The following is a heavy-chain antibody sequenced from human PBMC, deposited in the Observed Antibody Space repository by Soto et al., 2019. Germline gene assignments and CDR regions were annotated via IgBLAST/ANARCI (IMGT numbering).Heavy chain of an antibody. CDR1: GYTFVSYG. V-gene: IGHV1-18*04. J-gene: IGHJ5*02. Sequence: QIQLVQSAAEVKKPGASVKVSCKTSGYTFVSYGISWVRQAPGQGLEWMGWISPYNGNTNFAQRFRGSVTLTTDTSTDIVYMDLGSLKSDDTAVYYCARDQNFFDSIGYCDHWGQGTLITVSS. CDR2: ISPYNGNT. D-gene: IGHD3-22*01. CDR3: ARDQNFFDSIGYCDH.